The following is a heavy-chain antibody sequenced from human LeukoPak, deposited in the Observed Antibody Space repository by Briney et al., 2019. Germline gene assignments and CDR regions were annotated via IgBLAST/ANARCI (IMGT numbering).Heavy chain of an antibody. V-gene: IGHV3-21*01. Sequence: GGSLRLSCAASGFTFRSYSMNWVRQAPGKGLEWVSSISSSSSYIYYADSVKGRFTISRDNAKNSLYLQMNSLRAEDTAVYYCARGSSGWYGVWGQGTLVTVSS. CDR2: ISSSSSYI. CDR3: ARGSSGWYGV. J-gene: IGHJ4*02. CDR1: GFTFRSYS. D-gene: IGHD6-19*01.